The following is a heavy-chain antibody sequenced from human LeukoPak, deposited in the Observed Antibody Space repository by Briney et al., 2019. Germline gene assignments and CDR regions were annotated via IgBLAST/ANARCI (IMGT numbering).Heavy chain of an antibody. J-gene: IGHJ4*02. V-gene: IGHV5-51*01. Sequence: GESLKISCKGSGYSFTSYWIGWVREMPGKGLEWMGIIYPGDSDTRYSPSFQGQVTISADKSISTAYLQWSSLKASDTAMYYCARPLESDYYDSSGYFGYWGQGTLVTVSS. CDR2: IYPGDSDT. CDR3: ARPLESDYYDSSGYFGY. D-gene: IGHD3-22*01. CDR1: GYSFTSYW.